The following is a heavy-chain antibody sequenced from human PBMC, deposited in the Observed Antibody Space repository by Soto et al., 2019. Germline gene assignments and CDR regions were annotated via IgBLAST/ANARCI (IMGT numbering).Heavy chain of an antibody. J-gene: IGHJ5*02. Sequence: PSETLSLTCPVSGGSVSSGSYYWSWIRQPPGKGLEWIGYIYYSGSTNYNPSLKSRVTISVDTSKNQFSLKLSSVTAADTAVYYCARQVYGYSSSQNWFDPWGQGTLVTVSS. CDR1: GGSVSSGSYY. V-gene: IGHV4-61*01. D-gene: IGHD6-13*01. CDR2: IYYSGST. CDR3: ARQVYGYSSSQNWFDP.